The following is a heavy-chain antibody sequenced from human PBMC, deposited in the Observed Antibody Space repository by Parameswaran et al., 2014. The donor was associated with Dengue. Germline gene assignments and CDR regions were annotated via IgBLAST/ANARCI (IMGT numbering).Heavy chain of an antibody. CDR1: GGSISSYY. D-gene: IGHD5-18*01. CDR3: ARDRWDTAMVLVDY. CDR2: IYTSGST. V-gene: IGHV4-4*07. J-gene: IGHJ4*02. Sequence: ASETLSLTCTVSGGSISSYYWSWIRQPAGKGLEWIGRIYTSGSTNYNPSLKSRVTMSVDTSKNQFSLKLSSVTAADTAVYYCARDRWDTAMVLVDYWGQGTLVTVSS.